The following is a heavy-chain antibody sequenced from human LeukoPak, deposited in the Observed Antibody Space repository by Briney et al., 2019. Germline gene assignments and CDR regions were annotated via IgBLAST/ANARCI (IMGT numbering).Heavy chain of an antibody. CDR1: GFNSEDHA. CDR2: IYWSSSGT. CDR3: AKEGRNWGRDCFDY. D-gene: IGHD7-27*01. Sequence: PGGSLRLSCVVSGFNSEDHAMHWVRQAPGKGLEWVSGIYWSSSGTGYADSVKGRFTVSRDSAKNSLYLQMNSLRPEDTAVYYCAKEGRNWGRDCFDYWGQGTLVTVSS. J-gene: IGHJ4*02. V-gene: IGHV3-9*02.